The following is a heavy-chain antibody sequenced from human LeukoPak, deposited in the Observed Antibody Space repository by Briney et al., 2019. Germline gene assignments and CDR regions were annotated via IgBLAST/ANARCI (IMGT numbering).Heavy chain of an antibody. CDR3: AKDREKYQLLKYYMDV. Sequence: GRSLRLSCAASGFTFDDYAMHWVRQTPGKGLEWVSGINWNSGSIGYADSVKGRFTISRDNAKNSLYLQMNSLRAEDTAVYYCAKDREKYQLLKYYMDVWGKGTTVTVSS. D-gene: IGHD2-2*01. CDR1: GFTFDDYA. J-gene: IGHJ6*03. CDR2: INWNSGSI. V-gene: IGHV3-9*01.